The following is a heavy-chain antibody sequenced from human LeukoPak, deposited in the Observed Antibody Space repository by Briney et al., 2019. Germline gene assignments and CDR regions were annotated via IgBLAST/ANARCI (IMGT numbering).Heavy chain of an antibody. D-gene: IGHD3-22*01. CDR1: GDSISSSDNY. CDR2: FYYSRNS. CDR3: ARHPHYYYDNSAR. V-gene: IGHV4-39*01. Sequence: SETLSLTCTVSGDSISSSDNYWGWIRQPPGKGLEWIGSFYYSRNSYYNPSLKSLVTISVDTSKNQLSLTLTSVSAADTAVYYCARHPHYYYDNSARWGQGTLVTVSS. J-gene: IGHJ4*02.